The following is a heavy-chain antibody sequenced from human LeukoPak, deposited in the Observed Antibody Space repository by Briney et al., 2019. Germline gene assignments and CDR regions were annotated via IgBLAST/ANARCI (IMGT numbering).Heavy chain of an antibody. V-gene: IGHV4-34*01. CDR3: ASQPIVVVPAAMRTAYYYYGIDV. D-gene: IGHD2-2*01. CDR1: GGSFSGYY. CDR2: INHSGST. J-gene: IGHJ6*02. Sequence: SETLSLTCAVYGGSFSGYYWSWIRQPPGKGLEWIREINHSGSTNYNPSLKSRVTISVDTSKNQFSLKLSSVTAADTAVYYCASQPIVVVPAAMRTAYYYYGIDVWGQGTTVTVSS.